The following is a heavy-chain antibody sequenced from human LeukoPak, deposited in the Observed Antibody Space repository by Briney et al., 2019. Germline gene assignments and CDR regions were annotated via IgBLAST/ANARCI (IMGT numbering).Heavy chain of an antibody. CDR3: ARGGASWFIDY. D-gene: IGHD3-10*01. V-gene: IGHV1-2*06. Sequence: ASVKVSCKASGYTFTDYFVYWVRQAPGQGLEWMGRINPNTGGTRYSQKFQGRVTMTRDTSINTAYMELSSLRSDDTALYYCARGGASWFIDYWDPGTLVTVSS. CDR2: INPNTGGT. J-gene: IGHJ4*02. CDR1: GYTFTDYF.